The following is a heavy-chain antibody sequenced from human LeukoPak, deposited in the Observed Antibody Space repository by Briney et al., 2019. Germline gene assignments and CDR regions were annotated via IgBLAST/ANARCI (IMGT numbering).Heavy chain of an antibody. CDR1: GFTFSSYN. CDR2: ISSSSSYR. J-gene: IGHJ4*02. Sequence: GGSLRLSCAASGFTFSSYNMNWVRQAPGKGLEWVSSISSSSSYRYYADSVKGRFTIPRDNAKNSLSLQMNSLRAEDTAVYYCAGKPYSSSSLIDYWGQGTLVTVSS. D-gene: IGHD6-6*01. V-gene: IGHV3-21*06. CDR3: AGKPYSSSSLIDY.